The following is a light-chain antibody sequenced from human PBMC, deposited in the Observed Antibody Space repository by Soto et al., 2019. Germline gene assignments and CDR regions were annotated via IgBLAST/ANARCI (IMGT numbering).Light chain of an antibody. CDR1: QSVDGY. J-gene: IGKJ5*01. CDR3: QQYHKWPPFT. Sequence: EIVVTQSPATLSLSPGERATLSCRASQSVDGYLAWYQQKPGQAPRLLIYGASTRATGVTARFRGGGSGTEFTLTISSLQSEDSAVYYCQQYHKWPPFTFGQGTRLEIK. V-gene: IGKV3-15*01. CDR2: GAS.